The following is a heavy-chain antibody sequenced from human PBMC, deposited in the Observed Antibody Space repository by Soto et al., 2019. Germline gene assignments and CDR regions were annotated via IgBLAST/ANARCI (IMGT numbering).Heavy chain of an antibody. CDR1: GGSISNYY. CDR3: ARQGFGPLHGLVDV. J-gene: IGHJ6*02. Sequence: SETLSLTCTVSGGSISNYYWSWIRQSPGKRMEWIGYVHHSWGSSYNPSLQSRVAISLDTSKSQFSLKVTSVTATDTAVYYCARQGFGPLHGLVDVWGQGTTVTVSS. V-gene: IGHV4-59*08. D-gene: IGHD3-10*01. CDR2: VHHSWGS.